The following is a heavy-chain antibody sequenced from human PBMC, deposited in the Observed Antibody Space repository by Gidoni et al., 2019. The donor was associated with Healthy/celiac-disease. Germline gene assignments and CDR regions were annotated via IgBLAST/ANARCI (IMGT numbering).Heavy chain of an antibody. CDR2: IIPILGIA. D-gene: IGHD1-26*01. Sequence: QAQLVQSGAEVKKPGSSVKVSCKASGGTFSSYAISWVRQAPGQGLEWMGRIIPILGIANYAQKFQGRVTITADKSTSTAYMELSSLRSEDTAVYYCASPSIVGATTSDYWGQGTLVTVSS. CDR3: ASPSIVGATTSDY. V-gene: IGHV1-69*09. J-gene: IGHJ4*02. CDR1: GGTFSSYA.